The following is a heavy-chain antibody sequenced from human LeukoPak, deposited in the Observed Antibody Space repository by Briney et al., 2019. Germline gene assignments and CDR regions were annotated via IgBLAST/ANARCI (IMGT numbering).Heavy chain of an antibody. D-gene: IGHD2/OR15-2a*01. J-gene: IGHJ4*02. V-gene: IGHV4-39*01. CDR2: IYYSGST. CDR3: ARNSYFDY. CDR1: GSSISSSSYY. Sequence: SETLSLTCTVSGSSISSSSYYWGWIRQPPGKGLEWIGSIYYSGSTYYNPSLKSRVTISVDTSKNQFSLKLSSVTAADTAVYYCARNSYFDYWGQGTLVTVSS.